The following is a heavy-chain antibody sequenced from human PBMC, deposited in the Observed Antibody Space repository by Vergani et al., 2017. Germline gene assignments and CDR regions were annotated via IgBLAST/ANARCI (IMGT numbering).Heavy chain of an antibody. Sequence: QVQLVQSGAEVKKPGSSVKVSCKASGGTFSSYAISWVRQAPGQGLEWMGGIIPIFGTANYAQKFQGRVTITADESTSTAYMELSSLRSEDTAVYYCARELEYCSSTSCFRPYDYYGMDVWGQGTTVTVSS. CDR3: ARELEYCSSTSCFRPYDYYGMDV. CDR1: GGTFSSYA. J-gene: IGHJ6*02. V-gene: IGHV1-69*12. D-gene: IGHD2-2*01. CDR2: IIPIFGTA.